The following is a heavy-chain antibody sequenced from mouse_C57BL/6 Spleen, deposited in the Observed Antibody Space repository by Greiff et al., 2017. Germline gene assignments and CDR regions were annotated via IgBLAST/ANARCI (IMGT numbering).Heavy chain of an antibody. CDR3: ARVTTVAAD. D-gene: IGHD1-1*01. CDR1: GYTFTDYN. J-gene: IGHJ3*01. CDR2: INPNNGGT. Sequence: VQLQQSGPELVKPGASVQMSCKASGYTFTDYNMHSVKQSHGMSLSWIGDINPNNGGTSYNQKFKGKATLTVNKSSSTAYMELRSLTSEDSAVYYCARVTTVAADWGQGTLVAVSA. V-gene: IGHV1-22*01.